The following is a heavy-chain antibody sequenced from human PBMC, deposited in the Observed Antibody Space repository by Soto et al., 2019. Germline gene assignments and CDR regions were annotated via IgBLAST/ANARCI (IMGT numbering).Heavy chain of an antibody. V-gene: IGHV3-48*03. J-gene: IGHJ6*02. CDR3: AGTRRNLLTGSRCSQYYYSLDV. CDR1: GFTFNSYD. Sequence: AGGSLRLSCAASGFTFNSYDMNWVRQAPGKGLEWVSYITSGGNTVYYAESVKGRFTISRDNAKNSLYLQMKRLRDEDTAVYYCAGTRRNLLTGSRCSQYYYSLDVWGQGTTVTVAS. CDR2: ITSGGNTV. D-gene: IGHD3-9*01.